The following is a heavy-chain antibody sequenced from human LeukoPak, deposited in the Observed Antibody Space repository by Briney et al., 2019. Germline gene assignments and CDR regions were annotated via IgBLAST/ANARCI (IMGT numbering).Heavy chain of an antibody. J-gene: IGHJ4*02. CDR2: INSDGSST. CDR3: ARDYLRSAWFLDY. Sequence: GGSLRLSCAASGFIFSSYWMHWVRQAPGKGLVWVSRINSDGSSTSYADSVKGRFTISRDNAKNTLYLQMNSLRAEDTAVYYCARDYLRSAWFLDYWGQGTLVTVSS. D-gene: IGHD3-10*01. CDR1: GFIFSSYW. V-gene: IGHV3-74*01.